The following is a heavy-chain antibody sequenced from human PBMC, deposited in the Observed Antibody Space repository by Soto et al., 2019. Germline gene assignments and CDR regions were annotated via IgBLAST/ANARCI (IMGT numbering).Heavy chain of an antibody. D-gene: IGHD6-6*01. Sequence: SETLSLTCAVYGGTFSGHYWSWIRQPPGKGLERNGEINHSGSTNYNPSLKSRVTISVDTSKNQFSLKLSSVTAADTAVYYCARGVEAAPPPTYYYYYGMDVWGQGTTVTVSS. CDR1: GGTFSGHY. V-gene: IGHV4-34*01. CDR2: INHSGST. J-gene: IGHJ6*02. CDR3: ARGVEAAPPPTYYYYYGMDV.